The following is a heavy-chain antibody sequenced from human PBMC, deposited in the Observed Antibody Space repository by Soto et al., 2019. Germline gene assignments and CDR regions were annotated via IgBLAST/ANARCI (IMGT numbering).Heavy chain of an antibody. CDR3: AKDPRNGDYEHEYFQH. Sequence: GGSLRLSCAASGFPFSNFAMSWVRQAPGKGLEWVSAISGSGGSTYYADSVKGRFTISRDNSKNTLYLQMNSLRAEDTAVYYCAKDPRNGDYEHEYFQHWGQGTLVTVSS. CDR2: ISGSGGST. V-gene: IGHV3-23*01. J-gene: IGHJ1*01. CDR1: GFPFSNFA. D-gene: IGHD4-17*01.